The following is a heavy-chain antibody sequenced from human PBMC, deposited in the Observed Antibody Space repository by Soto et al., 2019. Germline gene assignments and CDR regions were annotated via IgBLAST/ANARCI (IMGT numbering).Heavy chain of an antibody. CDR2: IYYSGST. J-gene: IGHJ4*02. CDR3: ARVGLGYCSSPSCPRRFDY. D-gene: IGHD2-2*01. Sequence: SETLSLTCTVSGGSISSSSYYWGWIRQPPGKGLEWIGSIYYSGSTYYNPSLKSRVTISVDTSKNQFSLKLSSVTAADTAVYYCARVGLGYCSSPSCPRRFDYWGQGTLVTVSS. CDR1: GGSISSSSYY. V-gene: IGHV4-39*01.